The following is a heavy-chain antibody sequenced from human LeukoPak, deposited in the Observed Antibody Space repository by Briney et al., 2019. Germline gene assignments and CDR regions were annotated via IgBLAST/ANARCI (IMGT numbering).Heavy chain of an antibody. V-gene: IGHV3-30*02. CDR1: GFTFSGYG. Sequence: GGSLRLSCAASGFTFSGYGMHWVRQAPGKGLEWVAFIRHDGRNKYYTDSVKGRFTISRDNSKNTLYLQMNRLRVDDTAIYYCAKDRDYWGQGTLVTVSS. CDR2: IRHDGRNK. J-gene: IGHJ4*02. CDR3: AKDRDY.